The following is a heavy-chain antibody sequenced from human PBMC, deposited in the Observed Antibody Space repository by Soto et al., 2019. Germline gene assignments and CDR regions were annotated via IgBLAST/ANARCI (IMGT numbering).Heavy chain of an antibody. V-gene: IGHV3-30*18. Sequence: QVQLVESGGGVVQPGRSLRLSCETSGFTFSHYGMHWVRQAPGKGLEWVALIAYDGSNNYYADSVKGRFAISRDNSKNTLYLQMNRLRAEDTAVYYCAKELATVSTDYYYYAMDVWGLGTTVTVSS. D-gene: IGHD4-4*01. J-gene: IGHJ6*02. CDR3: AKELATVSTDYYYYAMDV. CDR1: GFTFSHYG. CDR2: IAYDGSNN.